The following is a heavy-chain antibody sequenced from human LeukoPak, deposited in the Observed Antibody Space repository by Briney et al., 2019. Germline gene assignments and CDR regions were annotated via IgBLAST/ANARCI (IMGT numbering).Heavy chain of an antibody. J-gene: IGHJ3*02. Sequence: GGSLRLSCAASGFTFSSYSMNWVRQAPGKGLEWVSYISSSSSTIYYADSVKGRFTISRDNAKNSLYLQMNSLRAEDTAVYYCARCGDGYKYGAFDIWGQGTMVTVSS. CDR1: GFTFSSYS. CDR3: ARCGDGYKYGAFDI. CDR2: ISSSSSTI. D-gene: IGHD5-24*01. V-gene: IGHV3-48*01.